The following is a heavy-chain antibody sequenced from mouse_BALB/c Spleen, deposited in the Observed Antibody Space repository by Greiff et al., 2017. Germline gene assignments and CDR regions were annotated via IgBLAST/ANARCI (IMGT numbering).Heavy chain of an antibody. CDR1: GYTFTDYN. Sequence: EVQLVESGPELVKPGASVKIPCKASGYTFTDYNMDWVKQSHGKSLEWIGDINPNNGGTIYNQKFKGKATLTVDKSSSTAYMELRSLTSEDTAVYYCARDYYGSSHWYFDVWGAGTTVTVSS. CDR2: INPNNGGT. D-gene: IGHD1-1*01. CDR3: ARDYYGSSHWYFDV. V-gene: IGHV1-18*01. J-gene: IGHJ1*01.